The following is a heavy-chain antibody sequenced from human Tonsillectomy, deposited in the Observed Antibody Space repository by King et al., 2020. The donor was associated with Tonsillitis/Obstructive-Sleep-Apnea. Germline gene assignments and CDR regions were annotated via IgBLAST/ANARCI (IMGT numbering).Heavy chain of an antibody. V-gene: IGHV3-30*01. J-gene: IGHJ6*03. CDR1: RFTFSSYA. Sequence: VQLVESGGGVVQPGRSLRLSCAASRFTFSSYAMHWVRQAPGKGREFVAVISYDGSNKYYADSVKGRFTISRDNSKNTLYVQMNSLRAADTAVYYCATGQKAHITNNKQYYMDVWGKGTTVTVSS. CDR2: ISYDGSNK. D-gene: IGHD3-3*01. CDR3: ATGQKAHITNNKQYYMDV.